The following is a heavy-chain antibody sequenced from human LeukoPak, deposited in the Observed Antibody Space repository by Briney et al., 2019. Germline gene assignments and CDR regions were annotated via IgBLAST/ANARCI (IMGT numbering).Heavy chain of an antibody. CDR3: ARAVNSGSYTNFQH. D-gene: IGHD1-26*01. Sequence: PSETLSLTCTVSGGSISNYYWSWIRQTPGKGLEWIGYIYYSGSTNYNPSLKSRVTISVDTSKNQFSLKLSSVTAADTAMYYCARAVNSGSYTNFQHWGQGTLVTVSS. CDR1: GGSISNYY. V-gene: IGHV4-59*01. CDR2: IYYSGST. J-gene: IGHJ1*01.